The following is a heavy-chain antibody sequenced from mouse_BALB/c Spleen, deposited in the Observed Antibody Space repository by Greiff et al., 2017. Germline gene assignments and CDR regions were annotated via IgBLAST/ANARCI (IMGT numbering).Heavy chain of an antibody. D-gene: IGHD2-3*01. Sequence: VQLQQSGPELVKPGASVKISCKASGYSFTGYYMHWVKQSHVKSLEWIGRINPYNGATSYNQNFKDKASLTVDKSSSTAYMELHSLTSEDSAVYYCARGIYDGYYVDYWGQGTTLTVSS. CDR2: INPYNGAT. V-gene: IGHV1-31*01. J-gene: IGHJ2*01. CDR1: GYSFTGYY. CDR3: ARGIYDGYYVDY.